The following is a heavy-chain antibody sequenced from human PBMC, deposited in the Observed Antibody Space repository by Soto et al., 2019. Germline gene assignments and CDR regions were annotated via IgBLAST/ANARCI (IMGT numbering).Heavy chain of an antibody. CDR1: GYTFTSYG. J-gene: IGHJ5*02. V-gene: IGHV1-18*01. CDR3: ARVPCSSTSCFAAWFVP. D-gene: IGHD2-2*01. CDR2: ISAYNGNT. Sequence: QVQLVQSGAEVKKPGASVKVSCKASGYTFTSYGISWVRQAPGQGLEWMGWISAYNGNTKYAQKLQGRVTMTTDTSSRTAYMELRSLRSDVTAVYYCARVPCSSTSCFAAWFVPWGQGTLVTVSS.